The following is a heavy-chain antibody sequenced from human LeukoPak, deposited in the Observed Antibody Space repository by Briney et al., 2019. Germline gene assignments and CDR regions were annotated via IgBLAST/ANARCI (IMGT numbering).Heavy chain of an antibody. CDR3: ARGGIQVSGIDEFDY. D-gene: IGHD6-19*01. J-gene: IGHJ4*02. V-gene: IGHV3-13*01. CDR1: GFTFIDYD. CDR2: IGIRSDT. Sequence: GGSLRLSCAASGFTFIDYDMHWVRQAIGKGLEWVSAIGIRSDTHYSASVKGRFTISTENAESSLYLQMNSLRAEDTAVYYCARGGIQVSGIDEFDYWGQGTLVTVSS.